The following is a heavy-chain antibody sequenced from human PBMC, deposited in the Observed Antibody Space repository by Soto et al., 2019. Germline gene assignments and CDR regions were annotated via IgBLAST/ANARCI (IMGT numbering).Heavy chain of an antibody. Sequence: GGSLRLSCAASGLTFSSYAMSWVRQAPGKGLEWVSAISGSGGSTYYADSVKGRFTISRDNSKNTLYLQMNSLRAEDTAVYYCAKDRDGYNYEASAFDIWGQGTMVTVSS. J-gene: IGHJ3*02. CDR1: GLTFSSYA. V-gene: IGHV3-23*01. CDR3: AKDRDGYNYEASAFDI. D-gene: IGHD5-12*01. CDR2: ISGSGGST.